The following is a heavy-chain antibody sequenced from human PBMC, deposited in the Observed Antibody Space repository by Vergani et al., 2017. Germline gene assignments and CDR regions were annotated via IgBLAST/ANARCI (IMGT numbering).Heavy chain of an antibody. D-gene: IGHD2-15*01. CDR3: ARAGCIVGRCYRVRGLYSYGVDV. V-gene: IGHV1-69*12. CDR2: IIPILGTA. CDR1: GGTFSSYA. J-gene: IGHJ6*02. Sequence: QVQLVQSGAEVKKPGSSVKVSCKASGGTFSSYAISWVRQAPGQGLEWMGGIIPILGTANYAQKFQGRVTITADESTSTAYMELSSLRSEDTAVYYCARAGCIVGRCYRVRGLYSYGVDVWGPGTTVTVYS.